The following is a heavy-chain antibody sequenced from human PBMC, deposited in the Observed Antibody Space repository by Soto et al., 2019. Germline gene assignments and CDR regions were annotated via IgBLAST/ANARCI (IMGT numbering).Heavy chain of an antibody. Sequence: QVQLVQSGTEVKKPGSSVKVSCKASGGTFRNYPINWVRQAPGQGLEWMGSIFPLTDIPDYAQNFQARLTXXXDXXQSTAYMELSSLTSDDTAMYFCARGPLVVLNYFESWGQGTLVTVSS. V-gene: IGHV1-69*02. CDR1: GGTFRNYP. J-gene: IGHJ4*02. CDR2: IFPLTDIP. CDR3: ARGPLVVLNYFES.